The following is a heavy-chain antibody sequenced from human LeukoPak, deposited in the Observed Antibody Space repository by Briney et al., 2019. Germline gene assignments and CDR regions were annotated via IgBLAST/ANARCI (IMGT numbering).Heavy chain of an antibody. CDR3: AKVWAVHDYGEFDY. CDR2: ISGSGGST. CDR1: GFTFSSYA. V-gene: IGHV3-23*01. J-gene: IGHJ4*02. D-gene: IGHD4-17*01. Sequence: GGSLRLSCTASGFTFSSYAMSWVRQAPGKGLEWVSAISGSGGSTYYADSVKGRFTISRDNSKNTLYLQMNSLRAEDTAVYYCAKVWAVHDYGEFDYWGQGTLVTVSS.